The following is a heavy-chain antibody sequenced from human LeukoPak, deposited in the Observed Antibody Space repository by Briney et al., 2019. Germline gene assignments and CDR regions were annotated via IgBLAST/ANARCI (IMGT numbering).Heavy chain of an antibody. J-gene: IGHJ5*02. Sequence: ASVKVSCKASGYTFTGYYMHWVRQAPGQGLEWMGRIHPNSGGTNYAQKFQGRVTMTRDTSISTAYMELSRLRSDDTAVYYCARVIAAAGTEWFDPWGQGTLVTVSS. CDR1: GYTFTGYY. D-gene: IGHD6-13*01. V-gene: IGHV1-2*06. CDR3: ARVIAAAGTEWFDP. CDR2: IHPNSGGT.